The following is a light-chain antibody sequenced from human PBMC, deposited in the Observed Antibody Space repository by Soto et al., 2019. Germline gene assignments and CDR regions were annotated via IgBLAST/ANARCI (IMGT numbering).Light chain of an antibody. Sequence: QSVLTQPPSVSGSPGQSVTISCTGTSSDVGSYNRVSWYQQPPGTAPKLMIYEVSNRPSGVPDRFSGSKSGNTASLTISGHQAEDEADYYCSLYTSRSTFGDYVFGTGTKVTVL. CDR2: EVS. CDR1: SSDVGSYNR. J-gene: IGLJ1*01. CDR3: SLYTSRSTFGDYV. V-gene: IGLV2-18*01.